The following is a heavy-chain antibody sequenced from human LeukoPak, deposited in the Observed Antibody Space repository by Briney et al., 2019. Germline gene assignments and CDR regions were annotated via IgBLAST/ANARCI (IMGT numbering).Heavy chain of an antibody. Sequence: SETLSLTCTVSGGSISSSSYYWGWIRQPPGKGLEWIGSIYYSGSTYYNPSLKNRVTISVDTSKNQFSLKLSSVTAADTAVYYCARGPYYYDSSGCFDYWGQGTLVSVSS. CDR2: IYYSGST. J-gene: IGHJ4*02. CDR3: ARGPYYYDSSGCFDY. D-gene: IGHD3-22*01. V-gene: IGHV4-39*07. CDR1: GGSISSSSYY.